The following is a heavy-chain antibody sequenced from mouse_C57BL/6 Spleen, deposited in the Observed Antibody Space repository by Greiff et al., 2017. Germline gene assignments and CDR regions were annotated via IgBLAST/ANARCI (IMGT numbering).Heavy chain of an antibody. J-gene: IGHJ3*01. Sequence: VKLMESGAELVRPGTSVKVSCKASGYAFTNYLIEWVKQRPGQGLEWIGVINPGSGGTNYNEKFKGKATLSADKASSTAYMQLSSLTSEDSAVYFCASDYAWFAYWGQGTLVTVSA. CDR2: INPGSGGT. V-gene: IGHV1-54*01. D-gene: IGHD2-4*01. CDR1: GYAFTNYL. CDR3: ASDYAWFAY.